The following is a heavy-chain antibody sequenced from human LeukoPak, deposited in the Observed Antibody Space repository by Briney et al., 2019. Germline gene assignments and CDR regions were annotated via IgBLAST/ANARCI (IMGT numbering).Heavy chain of an antibody. V-gene: IGHV3-7*01. CDR1: GFTFSSYW. J-gene: IGHJ4*02. Sequence: GGSLRLSCAASGFTFSSYWMSWVRQAPGKGLEWVANIKQDGSEKYYVDSVKGRFTISRDNAINSLYLQMNSLRVEDMAVYYCARGSGYEDAFDYWGQGTLVTVSS. D-gene: IGHD5-12*01. CDR2: IKQDGSEK. CDR3: ARGSGYEDAFDY.